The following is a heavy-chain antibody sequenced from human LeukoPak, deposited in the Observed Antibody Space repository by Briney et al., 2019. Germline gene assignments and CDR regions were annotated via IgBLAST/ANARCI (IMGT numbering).Heavy chain of an antibody. V-gene: IGHV3-11*01. CDR1: GFPFSGYY. J-gene: IGHJ6*02. D-gene: IGHD2-2*01. CDR2: ISGGGQT. Sequence: GGSLRLSCAAPGFPFSGYYMSWIRQSPGKGLECISYISGGGQTYYAGAVKGRFTISRDNAKNSLFLQMNSLRAEDTALYYCARGFDCSSDSRSCMDLWGQGTTVTVSS. CDR3: ARGFDCSSDSRSCMDL.